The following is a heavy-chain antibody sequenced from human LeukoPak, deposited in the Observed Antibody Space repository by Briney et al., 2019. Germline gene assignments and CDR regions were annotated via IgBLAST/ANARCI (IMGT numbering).Heavy chain of an antibody. J-gene: IGHJ1*01. V-gene: IGHV1-2*02. CDR2: INPNSGGT. CDR1: GYTFTVYY. Sequence: ASVKVSCKASGYTFTVYYMHWVRQAPGQGLERMGWINPNSGGTNYAQKFQGRVTMTRDTSISTAYMELSRLRSDDTAVYYCARESSPDIVVVVAANGDFQHWGQGTLVTVSS. CDR3: ARESSPDIVVVVAANGDFQH. D-gene: IGHD2-15*01.